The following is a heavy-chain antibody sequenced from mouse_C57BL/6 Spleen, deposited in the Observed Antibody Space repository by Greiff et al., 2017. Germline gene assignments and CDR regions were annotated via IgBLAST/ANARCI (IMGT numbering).Heavy chain of an antibody. V-gene: IGHV1-82*01. Sequence: QVQLQQSGPELVKPGASVKISCKASGYAFSSSWMNWVKQRPGQGLEWIGRIYPGDGDTNYNGKFKGKATLTADKSASTAYMQLSSLASEDSAVYCWARLYDGYYVDYWGQGTTLTVSS. J-gene: IGHJ2*01. D-gene: IGHD2-3*01. CDR3: ARLYDGYYVDY. CDR1: GYAFSSSW. CDR2: IYPGDGDT.